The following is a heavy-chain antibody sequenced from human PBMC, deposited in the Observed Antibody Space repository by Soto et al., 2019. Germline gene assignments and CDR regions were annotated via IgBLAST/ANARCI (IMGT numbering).Heavy chain of an antibody. V-gene: IGHV1-3*01. D-gene: IGHD2-15*01. J-gene: IGHJ4*02. CDR2: INAGNGNT. CDR3: ASGKFDCFGGSCYYTEALFDY. Sequence: ASVKVSCKASGYTFTSYAMHWVRQAPGQRLEWMGWINAGNGNTKYSQKFQGRVTITRDTSASTAYMELSSLRSEDTVVYYCASGKFDCFGGSCYYTEALFDYWGQGSLVTGSS. CDR1: GYTFTSYA.